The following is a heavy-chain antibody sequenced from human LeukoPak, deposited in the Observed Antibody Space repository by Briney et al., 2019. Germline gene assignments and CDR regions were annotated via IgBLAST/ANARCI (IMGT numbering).Heavy chain of an antibody. Sequence: ASVTVSCKVSGYTLTELSMHWVRQAPGKGLEWMGGFDPEDGETIYAQKFQGRVTMTEDTSTDTAYMELSSLRSEDTAVYYCATGGLERPVYYYGMDVWGKGTTVTVSS. J-gene: IGHJ6*04. CDR2: FDPEDGET. CDR1: GYTLTELS. D-gene: IGHD1-1*01. CDR3: ATGGLERPVYYYGMDV. V-gene: IGHV1-24*01.